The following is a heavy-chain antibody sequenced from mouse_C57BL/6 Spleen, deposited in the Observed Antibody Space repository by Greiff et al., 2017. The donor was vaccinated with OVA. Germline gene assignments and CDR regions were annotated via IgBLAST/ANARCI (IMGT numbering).Heavy chain of an antibody. J-gene: IGHJ2*01. D-gene: IGHD2-4*01. Sequence: EVQLQQSGPELVKPGASVKIPCKASGYTFTDYNMDWVKQSHGKSLEWIGVINPNNGGTIYNQKFKGKATLTVDKPSSTAYMELLRLTSDDTSDYNSERTNDYGSYFDYWGQGTTLTVSS. CDR1: GYTFTDYN. V-gene: IGHV1-18*01. CDR3: ERTNDYGSYFDY. CDR2: INPNNGGT.